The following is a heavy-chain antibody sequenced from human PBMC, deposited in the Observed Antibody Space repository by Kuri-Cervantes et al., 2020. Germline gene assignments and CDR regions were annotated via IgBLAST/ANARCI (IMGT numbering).Heavy chain of an antibody. Sequence: GGSLRLSCAASGFTFGSYSMHWVRQAPGKGLERVAVISYDGDNKYYADSVKGRFTISRDNSKNTLYLQMNSLRAEDTAVYYCARGGRGATANYYYGMDVWGQGTTVTVSS. V-gene: IGHV3-30-3*01. CDR3: ARGGRGATANYYYGMDV. D-gene: IGHD1-26*01. CDR1: GFTFGSYS. J-gene: IGHJ6*02. CDR2: ISYDGDNK.